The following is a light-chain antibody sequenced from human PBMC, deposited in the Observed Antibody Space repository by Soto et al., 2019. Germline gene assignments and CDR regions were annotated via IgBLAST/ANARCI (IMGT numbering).Light chain of an antibody. Sequence: VPRTTYPYALSASLGHSLNLTGRAGQSISSYLNWYQQKPGKAPKLLIYAASSLQSGVPSRFSGSGSGTDFTLTISSLQPEDFAPYYCQQSYCTPIPFGQGTLLAIK. CDR2: AAS. CDR3: QQSYCTPIP. CDR1: QSISSY. V-gene: IGKV1-39*01. J-gene: IGKJ5*01.